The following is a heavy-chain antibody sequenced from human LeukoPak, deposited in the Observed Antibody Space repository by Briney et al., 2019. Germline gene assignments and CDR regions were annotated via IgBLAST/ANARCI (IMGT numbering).Heavy chain of an antibody. CDR2: IIPIFGTA. D-gene: IGHD4-17*01. V-gene: IGHV1-69*01. CDR1: GGTFSSYA. CDR3: AVSLRGLRYFDY. J-gene: IGHJ4*02. Sequence: GSSVKVSCKASGGTFSSYAISWVRQTPGHGLEWMGGIIPIFGTANYAQKFQGRVTITADESTSTAYMELSILRSEDTAVYYYAVSLRGLRYFDYWGQGTLVTVSS.